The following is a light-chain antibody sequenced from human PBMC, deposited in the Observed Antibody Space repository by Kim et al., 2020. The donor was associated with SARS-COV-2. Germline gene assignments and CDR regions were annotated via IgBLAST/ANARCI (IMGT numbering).Light chain of an antibody. V-gene: IGLV2-23*02. CDR1: SRDVGTYDL. CDR3: CAYAGSYKWV. CDR2: EVD. J-gene: IGLJ3*02. Sequence: QSALTQPASVSVSPGQSITISCTGTSRDVGTYDLVSWYQQHPGTAPKLLIYEVDKRPSGVSDRFSGSKSDITASLTISGLQAEDEADYYCCAYAGSYKWVFGGGTQLTVL.